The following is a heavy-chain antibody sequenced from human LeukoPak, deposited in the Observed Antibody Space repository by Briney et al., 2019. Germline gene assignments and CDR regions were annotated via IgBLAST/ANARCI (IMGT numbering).Heavy chain of an antibody. V-gene: IGHV3-48*01. CDR2: ISTTGTTI. J-gene: IGHJ4*02. Sequence: GGSLRLSCAASGFTFSAYHINWVRQAPGKGLEWISYISTTGTTIHYADSVKGRFTISRDNSKNTLYLQMNSLRAEDTAAHYCAKLYGDYDEVDYWGQGTLVTVSS. CDR3: AKLYGDYDEVDY. CDR1: GFTFSAYH. D-gene: IGHD4-17*01.